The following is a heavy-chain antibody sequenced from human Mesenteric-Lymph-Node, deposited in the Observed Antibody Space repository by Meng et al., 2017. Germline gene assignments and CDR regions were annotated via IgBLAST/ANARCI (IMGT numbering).Heavy chain of an antibody. D-gene: IGHD2-2*02. CDR1: GYSISSSNW. Sequence: ALPHVSGTGHVKPSGTLSPTCAVSGYSISSSNWWGWIRQPSGKGLEWIGCIYYSGSTYYNPSLESRVTMSVDTSKNQFSLNLNSVTAADTAVYYCARVNGDCFSTICYKGWFDPWGQGTLVTVSS. V-gene: IGHV4-28*03. J-gene: IGHJ5*02. CDR3: ARVNGDCFSTICYKGWFDP. CDR2: IYYSGST.